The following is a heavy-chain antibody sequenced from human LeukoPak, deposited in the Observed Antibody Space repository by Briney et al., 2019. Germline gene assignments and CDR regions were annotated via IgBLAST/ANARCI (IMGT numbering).Heavy chain of an antibody. CDR3: ARLHGSSSSWYKSGRDV. J-gene: IGHJ6*02. CDR1: GYSFTSYW. Sequence: GESLKISCKGSGYSFTSYWIGWVRQMPGKGLEWMGIIYPGDSDTRYSPSFQGQVTISADKSISTAYLQWSSLKASDTAMYYCARLHGSSSSWYKSGRDVWGQGTTVTVSS. V-gene: IGHV5-51*01. D-gene: IGHD6-13*01. CDR2: IYPGDSDT.